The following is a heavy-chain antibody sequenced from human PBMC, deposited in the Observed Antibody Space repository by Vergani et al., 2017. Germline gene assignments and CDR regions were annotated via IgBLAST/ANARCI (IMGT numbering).Heavy chain of an antibody. J-gene: IGHJ4*02. Sequence: QVQLVQSGAEVKKPGSSVKVSCKASGGTFSSYAISWVRQAPGQGLEWMGRIIPILGIANYAQKFQGRVTITADKSTSTAYMVLSNLRTEDKAVYYCARASGSSSAHPLYWGQGTLVTVSS. CDR3: ARASGSSSAHPLY. CDR1: GGTFSSYA. V-gene: IGHV1-69*04. CDR2: IIPILGIA. D-gene: IGHD6-13*01.